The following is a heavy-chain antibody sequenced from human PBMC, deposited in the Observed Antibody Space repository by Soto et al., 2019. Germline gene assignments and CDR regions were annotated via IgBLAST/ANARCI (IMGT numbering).Heavy chain of an antibody. V-gene: IGHV1-2*02. Sequence: ASVKVSCKASGYNFTGYYIHWVRQAPGQGLEWMGWINPNSGGTNYAQNFQGRVTMTRDTSIRTAYMELSRLGSGDTAVYSCAREAEGTNYHGMDVWGQGTTVTVSS. J-gene: IGHJ6*02. CDR2: INPNSGGT. CDR1: GYNFTGYY. D-gene: IGHD3-10*01. CDR3: AREAEGTNYHGMDV.